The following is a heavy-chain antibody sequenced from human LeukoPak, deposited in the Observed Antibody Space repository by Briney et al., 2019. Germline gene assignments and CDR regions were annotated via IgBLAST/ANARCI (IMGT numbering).Heavy chain of an antibody. CDR2: ISYDGSNK. J-gene: IGHJ4*02. CDR3: AKSLDTAMDY. CDR1: GFTVSSNY. D-gene: IGHD5-18*01. V-gene: IGHV3-30*18. Sequence: GGSLRLSCAASGFTVSSNYMSRVRQAPGKGPEWVAVISYDGSNKYYADSVKGRFTISRDNSKNTLYLQMNSLRAEDTAVYYCAKSLDTAMDYWGQGTLVTVSS.